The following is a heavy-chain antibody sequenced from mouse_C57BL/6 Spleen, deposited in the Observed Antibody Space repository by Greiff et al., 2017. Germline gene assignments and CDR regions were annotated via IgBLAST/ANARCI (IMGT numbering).Heavy chain of an antibody. J-gene: IGHJ3*01. V-gene: IGHV2-5*01. D-gene: IGHD2-4*01. Sequence: VKLMESGPGLVQPSQSLSITCTVSGFSLTSYGVHWVRQSPGKGLEWLGVIWRGGSTDYNAAFMSRLSITKDNSKSQVFFKMNSLQADDTAIYYCAKSYDYDGAWFAYWGQGTLVTVSA. CDR2: IWRGGST. CDR3: AKSYDYDGAWFAY. CDR1: GFSLTSYG.